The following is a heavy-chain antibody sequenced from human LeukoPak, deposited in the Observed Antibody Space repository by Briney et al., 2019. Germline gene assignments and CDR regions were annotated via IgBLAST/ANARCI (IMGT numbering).Heavy chain of an antibody. CDR1: GFTFTSYG. Sequence: WASVKVSCKASGFTFTSYGISWVRQAPGPGLEWMGWISAYNGNTNYAQKLQGRVTMTTDTSTSTAYMELRSLRSDDTAVYYCARDPAAPGLWFGELYYYYYMDVWGKGTTVTISS. D-gene: IGHD3-10*01. CDR3: ARDPAAPGLWFGELYYYYYMDV. CDR2: ISAYNGNT. J-gene: IGHJ6*03. V-gene: IGHV1-18*01.